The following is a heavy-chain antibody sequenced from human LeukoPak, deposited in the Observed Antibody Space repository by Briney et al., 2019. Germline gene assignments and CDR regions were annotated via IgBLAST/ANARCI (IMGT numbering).Heavy chain of an antibody. J-gene: IGHJ4*02. CDR1: GGSISSYY. CDR3: ARGLYSSGWYLHFDY. CDR2: IYYSGST. V-gene: IGHV4-59*01. Sequence: SETLSLTCTVSGGSISSYYWSWIRQPPGKGLEWIGYIYYSGSTNYNPSLKSRVTISVDTSKNQFSLKLSSVTAADTAVYYCARGLYSSGWYLHFDYWGQGTLVTVSS. D-gene: IGHD6-19*01.